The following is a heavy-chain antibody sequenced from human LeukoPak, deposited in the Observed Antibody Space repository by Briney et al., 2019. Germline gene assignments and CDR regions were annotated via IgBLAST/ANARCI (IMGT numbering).Heavy chain of an antibody. CDR2: IKPDGSEK. CDR1: GFTFSTYW. V-gene: IGHV3-7*01. Sequence: GGSLRLSCAASGFTFSTYWMSWVRQVPGKGLEWVVNIKPDGSEKYYVDSVKGRFTISRDNAKNSLYLQMNSLRAEDTAVYYCTRDLMDYDVSTGLHHYYMDVWGQGTTVTVSS. J-gene: IGHJ6*02. CDR3: TRDLMDYDVSTGLHHYYMDV. D-gene: IGHD3-9*01.